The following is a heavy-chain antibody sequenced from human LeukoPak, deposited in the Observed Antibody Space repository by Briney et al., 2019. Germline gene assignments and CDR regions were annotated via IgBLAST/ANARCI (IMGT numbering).Heavy chain of an antibody. CDR1: GFTFRSYA. J-gene: IGHJ4*02. D-gene: IGHD6-19*01. Sequence: GGSLRLSCAASGFTFRSYAMSWVRQAPGKGLEWVSSTSGSGGSTYYADSVKGRFTISRDNSKNTLYLQMNSLRAEDTAVYYCAKDSMIAVAGRVFDYWGRGTLVTVSS. CDR3: AKDSMIAVAGRVFDY. V-gene: IGHV3-23*01. CDR2: TSGSGGST.